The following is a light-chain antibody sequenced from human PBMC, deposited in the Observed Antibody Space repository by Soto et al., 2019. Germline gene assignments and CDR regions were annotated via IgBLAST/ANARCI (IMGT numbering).Light chain of an antibody. V-gene: IGKV1-33*01. Sequence: DIQMTQSPSSVSASVGDRVTITCPASQDISNYLNWYQQKPGKAPKLLIYDASNLETGVPSRFSGSGSGTDFTFTISSLQPEDIATYYCQQYDNLPPKLTFGGGTKVDI. J-gene: IGKJ4*01. CDR1: QDISNY. CDR3: QQYDNLPPKLT. CDR2: DAS.